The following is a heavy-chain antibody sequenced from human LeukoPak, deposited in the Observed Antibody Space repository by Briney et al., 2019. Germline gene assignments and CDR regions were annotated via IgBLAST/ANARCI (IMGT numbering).Heavy chain of an antibody. CDR1: GFTFSSYA. CDR2: IYYSGSA. CDR3: ARDRIIAVAGGYYYYGMDV. Sequence: GSLRLSCAASGFTFSSYAMSWVRQPPGKGLEWIGSIYYSGSAYYNPSLKSRVTISVDTSKNQFSLKLSSVTAADTAVYYCARDRIIAVAGGYYYYGMDVWGQGTTVTVSS. D-gene: IGHD6-19*01. V-gene: IGHV4-39*07. J-gene: IGHJ6*02.